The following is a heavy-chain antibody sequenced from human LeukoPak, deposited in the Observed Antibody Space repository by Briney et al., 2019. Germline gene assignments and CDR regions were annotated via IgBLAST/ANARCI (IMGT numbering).Heavy chain of an antibody. Sequence: SSETLSLTCTVSGGSISSYYWSWIRQPPGKGLEWIGYIYYSGSTNYNPSLKSGVTISVDTSKNQFSLKLSSVTAADTAVYYCAKKRAVGATHAFDIWGQGTMVTVSS. J-gene: IGHJ3*02. D-gene: IGHD1-26*01. CDR3: AKKRAVGATHAFDI. CDR2: IYYSGST. CDR1: GGSISSYY. V-gene: IGHV4-59*01.